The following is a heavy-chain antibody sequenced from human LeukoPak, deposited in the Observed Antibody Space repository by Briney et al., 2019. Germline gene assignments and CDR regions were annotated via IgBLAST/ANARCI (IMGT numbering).Heavy chain of an antibody. J-gene: IGHJ3*02. CDR2: IYTSGST. CDR1: GGSISSGSYY. CDR3: ARIPEAGAYYYDSSGYEMDI. Sequence: PSETLSLTCTVSGGSISSGSYYWSWIRQPAGKGLEWIGRIYTSGSTNYNPSLKSRVTISVDTSKNQFSLKLSSVTAADTAVYYCARIPEAGAYYYDSSGYEMDIWGQGTMVTVSS. V-gene: IGHV4-61*02. D-gene: IGHD3-22*01.